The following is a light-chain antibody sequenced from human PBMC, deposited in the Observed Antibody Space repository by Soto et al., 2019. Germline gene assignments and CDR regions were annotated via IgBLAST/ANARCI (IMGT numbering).Light chain of an antibody. Sequence: QSALTQPASVSGSPGQSITISCTGTSSDVGSYNLVSWYQQHPGKAPKLMIFEGSKRPSGLSNRFSGSKSGNTASLTISGLQAEDEADYYCCSYASSSTPFVFGTGTKVTVL. J-gene: IGLJ1*01. CDR1: SSDVGSYNL. CDR3: CSYASSSTPFV. V-gene: IGLV2-23*01. CDR2: EGS.